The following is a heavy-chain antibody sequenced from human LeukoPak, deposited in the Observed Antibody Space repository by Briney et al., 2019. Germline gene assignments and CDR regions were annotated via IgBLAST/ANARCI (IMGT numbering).Heavy chain of an antibody. V-gene: IGHV4-4*02. D-gene: IGHD2/OR15-2a*01. CDR2: IYHSGST. Sequence: SGTLSLTCAVSGGSISSSNWWSWIRQPPGKGLEWIGEIYHSGSTNYNPSLKSRVTISVDTSKNQFSLKLSSVTAADTAVYYCARHVRRVNWFDPWGQGTLVTVSS. CDR3: ARHVRRVNWFDP. CDR1: GGSISSSNW. J-gene: IGHJ5*02.